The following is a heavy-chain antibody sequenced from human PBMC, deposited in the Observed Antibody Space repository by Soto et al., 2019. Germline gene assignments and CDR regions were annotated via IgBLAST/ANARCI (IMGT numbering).Heavy chain of an antibody. D-gene: IGHD3-22*01. J-gene: IGHJ6*02. Sequence: PSETLSLTCAGFGDSMDNNRWWSWVRQSPGKGLEWIGEVTRSGSTNYNPSLKSRVTISVDTSKNQFSLKLSSVTAADTAVYYCARRLYYDSSGFEGGGMDVWGQGTTVTVSS. CDR2: VTRSGST. CDR3: ARRLYYDSSGFEGGGMDV. CDR1: GDSMDNNRW. V-gene: IGHV4-4*02.